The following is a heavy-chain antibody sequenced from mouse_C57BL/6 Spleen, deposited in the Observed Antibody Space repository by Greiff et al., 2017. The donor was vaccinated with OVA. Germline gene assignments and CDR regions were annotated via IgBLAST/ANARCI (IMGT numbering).Heavy chain of an antibody. CDR3: ARHEETVVARRYYFDY. D-gene: IGHD1-1*01. Sequence: VHLVESGAELVKPGASVKLSCKASGYTFTEYTIHWVKQRSGQGLEWIGWFYPGSGSIKYNEKFKDKATLTADKSSSTVYMELSRLTSEDSAVYFCARHEETVVARRYYFDYWGQGTTLTVSS. CDR1: GYTFTEYT. V-gene: IGHV1-62-2*01. CDR2: FYPGSGSI. J-gene: IGHJ2*01.